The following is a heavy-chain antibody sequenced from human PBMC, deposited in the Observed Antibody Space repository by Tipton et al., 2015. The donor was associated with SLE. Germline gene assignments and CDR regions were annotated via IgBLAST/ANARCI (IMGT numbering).Heavy chain of an antibody. V-gene: IGHV4-59*01. D-gene: IGHD6-13*01. Sequence: TLSLTCTVSGGSISSYYWSWIRQPPGKGLEWIGYIYYSGSTNYNPSLKSRVTISVDTSKNQFSLKLSSVTAADTAVYYCAREARRQLGFEYSFHGMDVWCQGTPVPVPS. CDR1: GGSISSYY. CDR2: IYYSGST. CDR3: AREARRQLGFEYSFHGMDV. J-gene: IGHJ6*02.